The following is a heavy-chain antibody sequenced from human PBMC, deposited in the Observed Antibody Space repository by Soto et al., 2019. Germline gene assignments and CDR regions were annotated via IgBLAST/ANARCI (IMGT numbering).Heavy chain of an antibody. CDR2: INPSGGST. J-gene: IGHJ6*02. D-gene: IGHD2-15*01. CDR1: GYTFTSYY. Sequence: ASVKVSCKASGYTFTSYYMHRVRQAPGQGLEWMGIINPSGGSTSYAQKFQGRVTMTRDTSTSTVYMELSSLRSEDTAVYYCARSDTVVAAESYYYYGMDVWGQGTTVTVSS. V-gene: IGHV1-46*01. CDR3: ARSDTVVAAESYYYYGMDV.